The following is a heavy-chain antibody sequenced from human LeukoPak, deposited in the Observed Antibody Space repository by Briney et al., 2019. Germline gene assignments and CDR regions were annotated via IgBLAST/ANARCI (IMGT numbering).Heavy chain of an antibody. CDR3: GRGGDGIDM. D-gene: IGHD3-10*01. Sequence: GGSLRLSCAVSGFTFRNYLMHWVRQAPGKGLVWVSRINQDESSAYADSVKGRFTISRDNAKDTLYLQMNSLRAEDTAVYFCGRGGDGIDMWGQGTTVIVSS. J-gene: IGHJ3*02. V-gene: IGHV3-74*01. CDR2: INQDESSA. CDR1: GFTFRNYL.